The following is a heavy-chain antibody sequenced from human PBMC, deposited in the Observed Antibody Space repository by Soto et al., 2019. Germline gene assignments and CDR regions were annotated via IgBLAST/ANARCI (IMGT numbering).Heavy chain of an antibody. CDR2: IIPIFGTA. Sequence: QVQLVQSGAEVKKPGSSVKVSCKASGGSFSSYGYSWVRQAPGQGLEWMGGIIPIFGTANYAQRFQGRVTITPDESPSPACMELSSLRSDGTAVYCCARGGAVEYWGPGTLVTVSS. J-gene: IGHJ4*02. D-gene: IGHD2-21*01. CDR1: GGSFSSYG. V-gene: IGHV1-69*01. CDR3: ARGGAVEY.